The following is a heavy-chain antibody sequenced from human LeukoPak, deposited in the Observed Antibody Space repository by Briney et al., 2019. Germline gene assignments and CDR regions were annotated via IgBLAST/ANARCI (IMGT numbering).Heavy chain of an antibody. J-gene: IGHJ4*02. CDR2: ISSSSSYI. D-gene: IGHD1-1*01. Sequence: GGSLRLSCAASGFTFSSYSMNWVRQAPGKGLEWVSSISSSSSYIYYADSVKGRFTISRDNAKDSLYLQMNSLRAEDTAVYYCARALTTLTYEGYWGQGTLVTVSS. V-gene: IGHV3-21*01. CDR3: ARALTTLTYEGY. CDR1: GFTFSSYS.